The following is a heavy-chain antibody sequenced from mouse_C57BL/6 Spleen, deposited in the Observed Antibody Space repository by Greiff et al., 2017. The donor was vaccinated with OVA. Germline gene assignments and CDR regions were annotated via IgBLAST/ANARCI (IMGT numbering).Heavy chain of an antibody. V-gene: IGHV2-3*01. D-gene: IGHD2-4*01. CDR2: IWGDGST. J-gene: IGHJ3*01. CDR3: EKGIDYEYEGSIGFAD. CDR1: GFSLTSYC. Sequence: QVQLKESGPGLVAPSQSLSITCTVSGFSLTSYCVSWVRQPPGKGLEWLGVIWGDGSTNYHSALISRLSISKDNSKSQVFLKRNSLQTDDRDTDDGEKGIDYEYEGSIGFADGGKGTRGTVAA.